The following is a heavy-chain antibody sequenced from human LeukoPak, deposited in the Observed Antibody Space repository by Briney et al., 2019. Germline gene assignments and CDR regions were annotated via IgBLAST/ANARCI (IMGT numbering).Heavy chain of an antibody. V-gene: IGHV3-7*01. J-gene: IGHJ4*02. CDR3: ARSRFYFDY. CDR1: GFTFSTYW. CDR2: IKPDGSEK. Sequence: GGSLRLSCAASGFTFSTYWMGWVRQAPGKGLEWVAKIKPDGSEKDHVDSVKCRFTISRDNAKNSLYLQLNSLRAEDTAVYYCARSRFYFDYWGQGTLVTVSS.